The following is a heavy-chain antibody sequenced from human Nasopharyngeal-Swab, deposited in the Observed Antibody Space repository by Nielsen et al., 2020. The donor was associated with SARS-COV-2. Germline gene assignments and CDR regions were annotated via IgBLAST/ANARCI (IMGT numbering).Heavy chain of an antibody. J-gene: IGHJ4*02. CDR3: ARIDSSGPGGDYFDY. V-gene: IGHV1-46*01. CDR2: INPSGGST. D-gene: IGHD3-22*01. Sequence: WVRQAPGQGLEWMGIINPSGGSTSYAQKFQGRVTMTRDTSTSTVYMELSSLRSEDTAVYYCARIDSSGPGGDYFDYWGQGTLVTVPS.